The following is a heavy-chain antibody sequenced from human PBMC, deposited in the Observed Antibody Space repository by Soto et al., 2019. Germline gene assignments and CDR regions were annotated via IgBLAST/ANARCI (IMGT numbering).Heavy chain of an antibody. J-gene: IGHJ1*01. Sequence: PSETRSRTWTVSGASISSGGYCWRGTRQHPGKVLEWIGYIYSSGSTYYNPSLKRRVAISVETSKNQSSLKLSSVTAADTAVYYCARGRIGYYYDSSEAVQHWGQGTLVTVSS. CDR2: IYSSGST. D-gene: IGHD3-22*01. CDR1: GASISSGGYC. V-gene: IGHV4-31*02. CDR3: ARGRIGYYYDSSEAVQH.